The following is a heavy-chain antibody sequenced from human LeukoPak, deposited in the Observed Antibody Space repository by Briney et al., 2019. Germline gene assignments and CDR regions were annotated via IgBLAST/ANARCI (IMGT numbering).Heavy chain of an antibody. CDR3: ARMDY. J-gene: IGHJ4*02. CDR2: IYSGGST. CDR1: GGSFSGYY. V-gene: IGHV3-53*01. Sequence: ETLSLTCAVYGGSFSGYYWSWVRQAPGKGLEWVSVIYSGGSTYYADSVKGRFTISRDNSKNTLYLQMNSLRAEDTAVYYCARMDYWGQGTLVTVSS.